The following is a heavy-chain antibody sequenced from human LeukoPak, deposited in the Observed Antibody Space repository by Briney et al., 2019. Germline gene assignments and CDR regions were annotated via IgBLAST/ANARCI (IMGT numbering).Heavy chain of an antibody. CDR2: ISSSSSYT. CDR1: GFTFSDYY. D-gene: IGHD6-19*01. Sequence: GGSLRLSCAASGFTFSDYYMSWIRQAPGKGPEWVSYISSSSSYTNYADSVKGRFTISRDNAKNSLYLQMNSLRAEDTAVYYCARSGIAVAGTVDYWGQGTLVTVSS. V-gene: IGHV3-11*06. CDR3: ARSGIAVAGTVDY. J-gene: IGHJ4*02.